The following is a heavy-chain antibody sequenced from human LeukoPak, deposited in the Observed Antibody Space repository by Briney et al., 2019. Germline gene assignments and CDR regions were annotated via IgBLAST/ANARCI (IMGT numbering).Heavy chain of an antibody. Sequence: GGSLRLSCAASGFTFSSYAMSWVRQAPGKGLEWVSAISGSGGSTYYADSVKGRFTISRDNSKNTVYLQMNNLRAEDTAVYFCAKGSSAYYYDYWGQGTLVTVSS. J-gene: IGHJ4*02. CDR3: AKGSSAYYYDY. V-gene: IGHV3-23*01. CDR1: GFTFSSYA. CDR2: ISGSGGST. D-gene: IGHD3-22*01.